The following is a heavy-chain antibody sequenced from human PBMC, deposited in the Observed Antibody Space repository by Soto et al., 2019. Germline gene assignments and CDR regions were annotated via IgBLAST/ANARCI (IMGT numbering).Heavy chain of an antibody. CDR1: GGSITSDNYC. Sequence: PSETLSLTCTVSGGSITSDNYCWTWIRQHPVKGLEWMGRIYYSGSTSYNPSLKSRVTISIDTSKNQFSLKLTSVTAADTAVYYCARDGDYFGSGSPPLLSKWGQGTLVTVSS. D-gene: IGHD3-10*01. V-gene: IGHV4-31*03. CDR2: IYYSGST. CDR3: ARDGDYFGSGSPPLLSK. J-gene: IGHJ4*02.